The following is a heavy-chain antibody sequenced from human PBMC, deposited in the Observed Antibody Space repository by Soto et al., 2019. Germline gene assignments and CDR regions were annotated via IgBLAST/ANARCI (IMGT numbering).Heavy chain of an antibody. CDR3: AKDRRAGGNSALYFDF. D-gene: IGHD3-16*01. CDR1: RFKFSNYA. Sequence: QPGGSLRLSCAASRFKFSNYAMSWVRQAPGKGLEWVSLISATGGGTYYADSVKGRFTISRDNSHNTLYLQVHSLTAEDTAVYYCAKDRRAGGNSALYFDFWGQGAQVTVSS. V-gene: IGHV3-23*01. CDR2: ISATGGGT. J-gene: IGHJ4*02.